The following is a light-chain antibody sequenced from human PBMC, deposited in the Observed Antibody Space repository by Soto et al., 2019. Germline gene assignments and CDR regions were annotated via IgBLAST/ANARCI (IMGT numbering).Light chain of an antibody. CDR1: SSDGGAYNY. CDR3: SSYTSSSTLYV. J-gene: IGLJ1*01. V-gene: IGLV2-14*01. CDR2: EVS. Sequence: QSALTQPASVSGSPGQSITISCTGTSSDGGAYNYVSWYQQHPGKAPKLMIYEVSNRPSGVSNRFSGSQSGNTASLSISGVEAEVEADYYCSSYTSSSTLYVFGTGIKVTVL.